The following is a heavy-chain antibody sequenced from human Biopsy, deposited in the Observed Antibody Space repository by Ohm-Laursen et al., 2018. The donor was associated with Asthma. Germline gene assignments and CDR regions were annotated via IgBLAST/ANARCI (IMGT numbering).Heavy chain of an antibody. D-gene: IGHD6-19*01. V-gene: IGHV4-59*07. CDR2: VYWTGST. CDR1: GGSISSFY. J-gene: IGHJ4*02. CDR3: VRAVRNEQWLAPFDY. Sequence: SDTLSLTCSVYGGSISSFYWSWIRQSPEKGLEWMGYVYWTGSTNSNPSLKSRITMSVDTSKNRMFLELTSVTAAGTAIYYCVRAVRNEQWLAPFDYWGQGKPVTVSS.